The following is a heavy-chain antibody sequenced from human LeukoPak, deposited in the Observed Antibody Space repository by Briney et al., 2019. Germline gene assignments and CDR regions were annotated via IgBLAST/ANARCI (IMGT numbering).Heavy chain of an antibody. CDR2: ISGSGETT. D-gene: IGHD2-2*01. CDR1: GFTFSSYA. Sequence: GGSLRLSCAASGFTFSSYAMTWVRQAPGKGLEWVSGISGSGETTYYADSVKGRFTISRDNSKNTLYLQMNSLRAEDTALYYCAVGKDSLGYCSSTSCSQAYWGQGTLVTVSS. J-gene: IGHJ4*02. CDR3: AVGKDSLGYCSSTSCSQAY. V-gene: IGHV3-23*01.